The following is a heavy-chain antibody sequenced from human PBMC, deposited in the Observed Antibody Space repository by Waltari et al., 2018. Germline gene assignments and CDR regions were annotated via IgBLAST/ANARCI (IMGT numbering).Heavy chain of an antibody. V-gene: IGHV3-74*01. CDR2: INSEGSST. Sequence: EVQLVESGGGLVQPGGPLRPSCAASGITFNTHWMHWVRQAPGKGLVWVSRINSEGSSTSYADSVKGRFTISRDNAKNTLYLEMKSLRAEDTAVYYCAAPGGNDLEYLQRWGQGTLVTVSS. CDR1: GITFNTHW. J-gene: IGHJ1*01. D-gene: IGHD2-15*01. CDR3: AAPGGNDLEYLQR.